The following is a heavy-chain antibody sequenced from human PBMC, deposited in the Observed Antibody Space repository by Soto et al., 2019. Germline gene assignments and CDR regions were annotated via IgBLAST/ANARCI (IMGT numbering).Heavy chain of an antibody. V-gene: IGHV3-48*03. CDR1: GFTFSSSE. CDR3: ASRASR. Sequence: EVQLVESGGGLVKPGGSLRLSCAVSGFTFSSSEMYWVRQAPGKGLEWISYINPSGQRIFYADSVKGRFTISRDNDNNSLFLQMNSLRAYDTAVYYCASRASRWGQGTMVTVSS. CDR2: INPSGQRI. D-gene: IGHD1-26*01. J-gene: IGHJ3*01.